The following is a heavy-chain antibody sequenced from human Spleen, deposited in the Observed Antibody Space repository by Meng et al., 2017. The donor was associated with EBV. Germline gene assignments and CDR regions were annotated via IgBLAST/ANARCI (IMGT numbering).Heavy chain of an antibody. V-gene: IGHV4-4*02. CDR1: DDSISSSNW. CDR2: IYHSGST. Sequence: QVQLQESGPGRVKPCGTLSLTCGVSDDSISSSNWWSWVRQPPGKGLEWIGEIYHSGSTNYNPSLKSRVTISVDKSKNQFSLKLNSVTAADTAVYYCATNVVTEKEVFDYWGQGTLVTVSS. CDR3: ATNVVTEKEVFDY. D-gene: IGHD2-21*02. J-gene: IGHJ4*02.